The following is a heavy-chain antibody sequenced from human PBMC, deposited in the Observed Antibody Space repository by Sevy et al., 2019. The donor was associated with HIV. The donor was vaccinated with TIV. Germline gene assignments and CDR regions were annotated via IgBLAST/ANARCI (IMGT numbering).Heavy chain of an antibody. CDR3: AKDNTGYYYYGMDV. V-gene: IGHV3-33*06. Sequence: GGSLRLSCAASGFSFSNYGIHWVRQAPGKGLEWVAIIWDDESNKNYADSVKGRFTISRDNSRNTVYLQMNSLRAEDTAVYYCAKDNTGYYYYGMDVWGQRTTVTVSS. CDR1: GFSFSNYG. CDR2: IWDDESNK. D-gene: IGHD3-22*01. J-gene: IGHJ6*02.